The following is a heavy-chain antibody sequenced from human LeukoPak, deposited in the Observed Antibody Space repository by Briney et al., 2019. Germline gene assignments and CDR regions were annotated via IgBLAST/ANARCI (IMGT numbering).Heavy chain of an antibody. J-gene: IGHJ5*02. CDR1: GYTFTGCY. D-gene: IGHD6-13*01. Sequence: ASVKVSCKASGYTFTGCYIHWVRQAPGQGLEWMGWINPKSGGANYAQKFQGRVTMTRDTSISTAYMELSRLRSVDTAVYYCAREDFCSSGSCFDPWGQGTLVTVS. CDR2: INPKSGGA. V-gene: IGHV1-2*02. CDR3: AREDFCSSGSCFDP.